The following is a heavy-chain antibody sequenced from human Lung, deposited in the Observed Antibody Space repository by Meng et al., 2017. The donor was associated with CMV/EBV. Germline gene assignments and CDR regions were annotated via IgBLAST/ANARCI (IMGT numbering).Heavy chain of an antibody. CDR1: GGSISISTW. CDR3: ARDPYATGWAG. Sequence: QRQLQESGHGRVKPSGTLSLTCAVSGGSISISTWWSWVRQPPGKGLEWIGEIYHSGGTNYNPSLRGRVTISLDKSKNQFSLTLRSVTAADTAVYYCARDPYATGWAGWGQGTLVTVSS. CDR2: IYHSGGT. V-gene: IGHV4-4*02. J-gene: IGHJ4*02. D-gene: IGHD6-19*01.